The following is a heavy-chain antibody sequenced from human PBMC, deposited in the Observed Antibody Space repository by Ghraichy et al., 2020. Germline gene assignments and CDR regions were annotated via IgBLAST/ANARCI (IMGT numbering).Heavy chain of an antibody. CDR1: GFIFTNYA. CDR3: AKLRGMVQITSPIYYYGLDV. Sequence: GGSLRLSCAASGFIFTNYAMTWVRQAPGKGLEWVSAISGSGGSSYYADSVKGPFTISRDNSRNTLYLQMNSLRAEDTAVYYCAKLRGMVQITSPIYYYGLDVWGQGTTVTVSS. J-gene: IGHJ6*02. D-gene: IGHD2-2*01. V-gene: IGHV3-23*01. CDR2: ISGSGGSS.